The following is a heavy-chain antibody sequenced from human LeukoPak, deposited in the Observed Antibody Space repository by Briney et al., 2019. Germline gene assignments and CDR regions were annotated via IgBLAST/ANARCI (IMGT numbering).Heavy chain of an antibody. CDR1: GASITSNTYF. J-gene: IGHJ6*03. D-gene: IGHD3-3*01. Sequence: SETLSLTCTVSGASITSNTYFWAWIRQPPGKGLEWIGSIYYSGSTYYNPSLKSRVTISVDTSKNQFSLKLSSVTAADTAVYYCARGGDFWSGYDPMDVWGKGTTVTVSS. CDR2: IYYSGST. V-gene: IGHV4-39*07. CDR3: ARGGDFWSGYDPMDV.